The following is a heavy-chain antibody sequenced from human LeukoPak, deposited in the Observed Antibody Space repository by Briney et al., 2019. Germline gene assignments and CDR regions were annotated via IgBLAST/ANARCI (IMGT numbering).Heavy chain of an antibody. CDR3: ARAPSGYYYDSSGYYYVYYFDY. D-gene: IGHD3-22*01. V-gene: IGHV4-59*10. Sequence: SETLSLTCAVYGGSFSGYYWSWIRQPAGKGLEWIGRIYTSGSTNYNPSLKSRVTISVDTSKNQFSLKLSSVTAADTAVYYCARAPSGYYYDSSGYYYVYYFDYWGQGTLVTVSS. CDR2: IYTSGST. J-gene: IGHJ4*02. CDR1: GGSFSGYY.